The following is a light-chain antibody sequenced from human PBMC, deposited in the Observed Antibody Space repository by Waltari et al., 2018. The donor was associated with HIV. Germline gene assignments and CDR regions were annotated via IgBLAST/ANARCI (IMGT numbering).Light chain of an antibody. V-gene: IGKV1-39*01. CDR2: DVS. CDR1: QSIYNY. J-gene: IGKJ2*01. CDR3: QQSFSVIYT. Sequence: DIQMTQSPSSLSASVGDRVTITCRASQSIYNYLNWYQQKPGQAPTLLIYDVSNLHTGVPSRFRGSGSGTDFSLSISSLQTEDFATYYCQQSFSVIYTFGQGTKLEIK.